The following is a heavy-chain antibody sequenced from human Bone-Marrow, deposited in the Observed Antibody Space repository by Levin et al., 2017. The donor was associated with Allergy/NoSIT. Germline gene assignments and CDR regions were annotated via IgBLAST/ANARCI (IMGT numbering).Heavy chain of an antibody. Sequence: SETLSLTCAVYGGSFSGYYWSWIRQPPGKGLEWIGEINHSGSTNYNPSLKSRVTISVDTSKNQFSLKLSSVTAADTAVYYCARSMRQYSSGWYPHYWGQGTLVTVSS. CDR2: INHSGST. V-gene: IGHV4-34*01. CDR3: ARSMRQYSSGWYPHY. CDR1: GGSFSGYY. D-gene: IGHD6-19*01. J-gene: IGHJ4*02.